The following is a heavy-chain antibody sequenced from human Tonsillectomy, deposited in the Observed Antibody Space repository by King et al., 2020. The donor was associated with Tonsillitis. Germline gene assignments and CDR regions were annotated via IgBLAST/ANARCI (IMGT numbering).Heavy chain of an antibody. CDR2: ITYHPST. V-gene: IGHV3-11*01. J-gene: IGHJ3*02. D-gene: IGHD3-10*01. CDR3: ARDRGVGGAFDI. Sequence: VQLVESGGGSVKPGGSLRLSCAASGFSVSDYNMAWIRQAPGKGLEWVSYITYHPSTFYADSVEGRFTISRDNAKNSLDLQMNSLKPEDTAVYYCARDRGVGGAFDIWGQGTMVVVSS. CDR1: GFSVSDYN.